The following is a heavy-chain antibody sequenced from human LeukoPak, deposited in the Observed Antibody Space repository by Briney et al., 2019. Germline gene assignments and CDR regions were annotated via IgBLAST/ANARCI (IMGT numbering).Heavy chain of an antibody. J-gene: IGHJ5*02. CDR3: ARVLTGTYWLDP. CDR2: ISAYNGNT. D-gene: IGHD1-7*01. CDR1: GYTSTSYG. Sequence: ASVKVSCKASGYTSTSYGISWVRQAPGQGLEWMGWISAYNGNTNYAQKLQGRVTMTTDTSTSTAYMELRSLRSDDTAVYYCARVLTGTYWLDPWGQGTLVTVSS. V-gene: IGHV1-18*01.